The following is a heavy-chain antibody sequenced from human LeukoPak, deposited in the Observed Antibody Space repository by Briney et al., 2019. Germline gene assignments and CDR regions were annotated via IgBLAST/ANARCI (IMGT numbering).Heavy chain of an antibody. Sequence: GSLRLSCAASGFTVSSNYMSWVRQAPGKGLEWVSVIYSGGSTYYADSVKGRFTISRHNSKNTLYLQMNSLKAEDTAVYYCARNALPEYSSGRLDYWGQGTLVTVSS. J-gene: IGHJ4*02. CDR3: ARNALPEYSSGRLDY. CDR2: IYSGGST. D-gene: IGHD6-19*01. CDR1: GFTVSSNY. V-gene: IGHV3-53*04.